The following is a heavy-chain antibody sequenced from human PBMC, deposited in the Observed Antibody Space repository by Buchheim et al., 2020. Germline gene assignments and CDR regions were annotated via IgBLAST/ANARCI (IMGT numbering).Heavy chain of an antibody. Sequence: QLQLQESGPGLVKPSETLSLTCTVSGGSISSSSYYWGWIRQPPGKGLEWIGSIYYSGSTYYNPSLKSRVTISVDTSKKQFSLKLSSVTAADTAVYYCVRGGGIAVAGTIGWFDPWGQGTL. D-gene: IGHD6-19*01. J-gene: IGHJ5*02. CDR2: IYYSGST. CDR1: GGSISSSSYY. V-gene: IGHV4-39*01. CDR3: VRGGGIAVAGTIGWFDP.